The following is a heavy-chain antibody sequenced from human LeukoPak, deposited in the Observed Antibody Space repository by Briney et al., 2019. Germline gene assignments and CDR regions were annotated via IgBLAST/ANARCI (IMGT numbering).Heavy chain of an antibody. V-gene: IGHV3-9*01. CDR3: ARVVGPLGVSWYFDL. CDR2: IGWSSGRI. CDR1: GFTVLDHA. J-gene: IGHJ2*01. D-gene: IGHD1-26*01. Sequence: PGGSLRLSCVGSGFTVLDHAVHWVRQAPGKGLEWVSGIGWSSGRIDYADSVKGRFTSSRDNAKNSLYLQMNSLRAEDTAVYYCARVVGPLGVSWYFDLWGRGTLVTVSS.